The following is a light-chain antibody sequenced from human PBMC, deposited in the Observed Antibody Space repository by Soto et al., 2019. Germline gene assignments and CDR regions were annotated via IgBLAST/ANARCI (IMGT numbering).Light chain of an antibody. CDR2: EVV. CDR3: KSYAGSNTYV. J-gene: IGLJ1*01. Sequence: LTQPPSASGSPGQSVTISCTGTKNDIGVYDFVSWYQHHPGKAPRLIIYEVVQRPSGVPDRFSGSKSGNTASLTVSGLQAADEADYFCKSYAGSNTYVFGSGTKATVL. CDR1: KNDIGVYDF. V-gene: IGLV2-8*01.